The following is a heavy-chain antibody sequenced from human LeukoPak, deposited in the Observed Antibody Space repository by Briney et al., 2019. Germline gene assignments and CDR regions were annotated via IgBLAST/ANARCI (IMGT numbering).Heavy chain of an antibody. D-gene: IGHD5-24*01. J-gene: IGHJ4*02. V-gene: IGHV3-23*01. Sequence: PGGSLRLSCAASGFTFSSYAMSWVRQAPGKGLDWVSVISGSGGSTYYADSVKGRFTISRDNSKNTLYLQMNSLRDEDTAVYYCATNGNGRHNYDYWGQGTLVTVSS. CDR2: ISGSGGST. CDR3: ATNGNGRHNYDY. CDR1: GFTFSSYA.